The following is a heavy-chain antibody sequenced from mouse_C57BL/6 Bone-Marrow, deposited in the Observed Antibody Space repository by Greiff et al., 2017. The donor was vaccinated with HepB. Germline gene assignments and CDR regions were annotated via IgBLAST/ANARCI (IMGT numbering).Heavy chain of an antibody. J-gene: IGHJ4*01. Sequence: EVQGVESGGDLVKPGGSLKLSCAASGFTFSSYGMSWVRQTPDKRLEWVATISSGGSYTYYPDSVKGRCTISRDNAKNTLYLQMSSLKSEDTAMYYCARPSTGTRAMDYWGQGTSVTVSS. D-gene: IGHD4-1*02. CDR1: GFTFSSYG. V-gene: IGHV5-6*01. CDR3: ARPSTGTRAMDY. CDR2: ISSGGSYT.